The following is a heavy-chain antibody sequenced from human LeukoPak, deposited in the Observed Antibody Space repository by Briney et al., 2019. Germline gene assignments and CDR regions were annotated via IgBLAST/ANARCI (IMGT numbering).Heavy chain of an antibody. V-gene: IGHV3-43D*03. CDR3: AKDRGYSGYFYFDY. J-gene: IGHJ4*02. D-gene: IGHD5-12*01. CDR1: GFTFDDYA. CDR2: ISWDGGST. Sequence: PGGSLRLSCAASGFTFDDYAMHWVRQAPGKGLEWVSLISWDGGSTYYADSVKGRFTISRDNSKNSLYLQMNSLRAEDTALYYCAKDRGYSGYFYFDYWGQGTLVTVSS.